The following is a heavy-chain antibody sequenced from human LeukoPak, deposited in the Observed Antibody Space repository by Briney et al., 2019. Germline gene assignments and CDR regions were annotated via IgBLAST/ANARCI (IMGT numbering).Heavy chain of an antibody. D-gene: IGHD3-22*01. CDR3: ARDKKYYYDSSSRGFDP. Sequence: ASVKVSCKASGYTFTSYGISWVRQAPGQGLEWMGWISAYNGNTNYAQKLQGRVTTTTDTSTSTAYMELRSLRSDDTAVYYCARDKKYYYDSSSRGFDPWGQGTLVTVSS. CDR1: GYTFTSYG. J-gene: IGHJ5*02. CDR2: ISAYNGNT. V-gene: IGHV1-18*01.